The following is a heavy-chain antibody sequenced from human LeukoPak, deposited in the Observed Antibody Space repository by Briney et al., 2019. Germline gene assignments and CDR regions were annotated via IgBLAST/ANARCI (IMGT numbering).Heavy chain of an antibody. CDR3: ARGLRDVRGWYHHAF. CDR2: MYTTGTT. Sequence: SETLSLTFTVSGGSMDSYHWSWIGQPAGKELEWIGHMYTTGTTRYKSALKSRVSMSIDTSTNQFSLTLSSVTAADTAVYYCARGLRDVRGWYHHAFWGQGTLVTVSS. V-gene: IGHV4-4*07. D-gene: IGHD6-19*01. J-gene: IGHJ4*02. CDR1: GGSMDSYH.